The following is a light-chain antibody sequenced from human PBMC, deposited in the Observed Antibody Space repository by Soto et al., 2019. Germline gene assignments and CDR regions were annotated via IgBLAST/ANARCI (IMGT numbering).Light chain of an antibody. V-gene: IGKV2-28*01. CDR3: IHSLETPWT. J-gene: IGKJ1*01. Sequence: DIVMTQSPLALPVTPGEAASSSCRSSQSLLHSNGYNYVDWYLQKPGQSPQLLIYLGFSRASGVPARFSGSGSVTDFTLKISRVEAGDVGVYSCIHSLETPWTFGQGTKMDVK. CDR1: QSLLHSNGYNY. CDR2: LGF.